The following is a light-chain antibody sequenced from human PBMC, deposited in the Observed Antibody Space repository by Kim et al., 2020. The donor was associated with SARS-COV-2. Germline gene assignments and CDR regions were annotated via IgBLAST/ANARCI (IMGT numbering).Light chain of an antibody. J-gene: IGKJ3*01. Sequence: EDTVTITCRARQGIGNDLSWYQQTPGKAPNLLIYAASSLQSGVPSRFSGSGSGTEFTLTINSLQPEDFATYYCLQDYNFPFTFGPGTKVDIK. V-gene: IGKV1-6*01. CDR1: QGIGND. CDR3: LQDYNFPFT. CDR2: AAS.